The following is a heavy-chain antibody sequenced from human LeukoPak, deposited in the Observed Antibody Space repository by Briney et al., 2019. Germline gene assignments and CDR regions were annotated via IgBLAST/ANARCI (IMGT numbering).Heavy chain of an antibody. Sequence: GESLKISCKGSGYTYTTYWIAWVRQMPGKGLEWMGITYPGNSDTRYSPSFQGQVTISVDKSITTAYLQRSSLTASDTAMYYCARRYYDLWSGYYSSYYFDYWGQGTLVTVSS. CDR1: GYTYTTYW. V-gene: IGHV5-51*01. CDR2: TYPGNSDT. D-gene: IGHD3-3*01. CDR3: ARRYYDLWSGYYSSYYFDY. J-gene: IGHJ4*02.